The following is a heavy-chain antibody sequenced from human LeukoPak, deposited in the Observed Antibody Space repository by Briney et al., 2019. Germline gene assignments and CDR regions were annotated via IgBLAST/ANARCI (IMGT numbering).Heavy chain of an antibody. J-gene: IGHJ4*02. Sequence: GGYLRPSCEVSGLTFSAYWMTWVGQAPGKGLEWVASINQYGSEKYYVDAVKGRFTISRDNAKDALYLQMNSLRDEDTAVYYCARSLGDDWGQGTLVSVSS. CDR3: ARSLGDD. CDR2: INQYGSEK. D-gene: IGHD3-16*01. V-gene: IGHV3-7*01. CDR1: GLTFSAYW.